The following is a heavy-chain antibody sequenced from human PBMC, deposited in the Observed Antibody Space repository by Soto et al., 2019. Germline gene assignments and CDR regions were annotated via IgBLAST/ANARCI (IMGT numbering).Heavy chain of an antibody. Sequence: GGSLRLSCEASGFAFSDYYMTWIRRAPGKGLEWVSYIGGSSSHTNYADSVKGRFTISRDNAKNSLFLEMNSLRADDTAVYYCARGVTDPPFDFWGQGTLVTVSS. CDR1: GFAFSDYY. CDR2: IGGSSSHT. V-gene: IGHV3-11*06. D-gene: IGHD2-21*02. J-gene: IGHJ4*02. CDR3: ARGVTDPPFDF.